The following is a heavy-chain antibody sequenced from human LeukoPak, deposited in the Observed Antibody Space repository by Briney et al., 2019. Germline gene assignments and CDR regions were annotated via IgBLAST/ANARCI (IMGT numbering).Heavy chain of an antibody. CDR2: ISWNSGSI. J-gene: IGHJ5*02. CDR1: GFTFDDYA. V-gene: IGHV3-9*01. CDR3: AKGAYSSSWYSWFDP. D-gene: IGHD6-13*01. Sequence: EAGGSLRLSCAASGFTFDDYAMHWVRQAPGKGLEWVSGISWNSGSIGYADSVKGRFTISRDNAKNSLYLQMNSLRAEDTALYYCAKGAYSSSWYSWFDPWGQGTLVTVSS.